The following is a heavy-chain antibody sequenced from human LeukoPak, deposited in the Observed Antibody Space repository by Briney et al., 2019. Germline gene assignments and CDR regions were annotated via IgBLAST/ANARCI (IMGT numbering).Heavy chain of an antibody. J-gene: IGHJ4*02. CDR2: ISYDGSNK. CDR1: GFTFSSYG. D-gene: IGHD6-13*01. CDR3: AKAFLQLVHFDY. Sequence: GGSLRLSCAASGFTFSSYGMHWVRQAPGKGLEWVAVISYDGSNKYYADSVKGRFTISRDNSKNTLYLQMNSLRAEDTAVYYCAKAFLQLVHFDYWGQGTLVTVSS. V-gene: IGHV3-30*18.